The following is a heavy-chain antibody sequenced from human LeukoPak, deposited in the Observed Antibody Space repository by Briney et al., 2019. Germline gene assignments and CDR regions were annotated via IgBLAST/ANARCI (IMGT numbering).Heavy chain of an antibody. J-gene: IGHJ3*02. D-gene: IGHD3-22*01. V-gene: IGHV3-48*01. CDR1: GFTFSSYS. Sequence: PGGSLRLSCAASGFTFSSYSMNWVRQAPGKGLEWVSYITGSISTIYYTDSVEGRFTISRDNSKNTLYLQMNSLRAEDTAVYYCASSHYYDSSGPGKAFDIWGQGTMVTVSS. CDR2: ITGSISTI. CDR3: ASSHYYDSSGPGKAFDI.